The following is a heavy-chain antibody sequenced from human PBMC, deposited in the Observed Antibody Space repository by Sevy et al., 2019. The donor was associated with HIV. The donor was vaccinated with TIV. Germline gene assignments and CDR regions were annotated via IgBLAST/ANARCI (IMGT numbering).Heavy chain of an antibody. CDR1: GFTFSSYS. D-gene: IGHD2-15*01. CDR3: ARVEAYCSGGSCNYYYYYMDV. CDR2: ISSSSSYI. V-gene: IGHV3-21*01. Sequence: GGSLRLSCAASGFTFSSYSMNWVRQAPGKGLEWVSSISSSSSYIYYADSVKGRFTISRDNAKNSLYLQMNSLGAEETAVYYCARVEAYCSGGSCNYYYYYMDVWGKGTTVTVSS. J-gene: IGHJ6*03.